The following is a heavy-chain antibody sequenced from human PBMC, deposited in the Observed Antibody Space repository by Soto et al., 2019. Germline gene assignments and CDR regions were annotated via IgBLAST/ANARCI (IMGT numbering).Heavy chain of an antibody. CDR3: ARGGPWELYDY. J-gene: IGHJ4*02. CDR1: GGSISSYY. Sequence: SSETLSLTCTVSGGSISSYYWSWIRQPPGKGLEWIGYIYYSGSTNYNPSLKSRVTISVDTSKNQFSLKLSSMTAADTAVYYCARGGPWELYDYWGQGTLVTVS. CDR2: IYYSGST. V-gene: IGHV4-59*01. D-gene: IGHD1-26*01.